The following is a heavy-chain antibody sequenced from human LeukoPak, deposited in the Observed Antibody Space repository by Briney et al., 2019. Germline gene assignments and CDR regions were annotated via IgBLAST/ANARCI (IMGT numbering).Heavy chain of an antibody. Sequence: QPGGSLRLSCAASGFTVSSNYMSWVRQAPGKGLGWVSVIYSGGSTYYADSVKGRFTISRDNSKNTLYLQMNSLRAEDTAVYYCARSKGYYYGMDVWGQGTTVTVSS. CDR2: IYSGGST. J-gene: IGHJ6*02. CDR3: ARSKGYYYGMDV. V-gene: IGHV3-66*01. CDR1: GFTVSSNY.